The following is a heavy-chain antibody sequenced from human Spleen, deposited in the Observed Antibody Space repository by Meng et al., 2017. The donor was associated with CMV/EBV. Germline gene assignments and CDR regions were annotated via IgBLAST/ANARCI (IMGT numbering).Heavy chain of an antibody. CDR2: ISYTGQRT. V-gene: IGHV3-23*01. CDR1: GFTFSDYA. D-gene: IGHD1-26*01. Sequence: SGFTFSDYAMSWVRQAPGKGLEWVSSISYTGQRTYYTASLKGRSTISRDNSRNTLYLQMSRLRVEDTAIYYCAKDPTRYSGTYFDSWGQGILVTVSS. CDR3: AKDPTRYSGTYFDS. J-gene: IGHJ4*02.